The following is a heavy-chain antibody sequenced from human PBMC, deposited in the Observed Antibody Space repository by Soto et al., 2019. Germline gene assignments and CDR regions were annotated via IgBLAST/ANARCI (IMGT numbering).Heavy chain of an antibody. J-gene: IGHJ4*02. CDR2: IWYDGSNK. CDR3: AREILYYDFWSGYFDY. V-gene: IGHV3-33*01. Sequence: QVQLVESGGGVVQPGRSLRLSCAASGFTFSSYGMHWVRQAPGKGLEWVAVIWYDGSNKYYADSVKGRFTISRDNSKNTLYLQMNSLRAEDTAVYYCAREILYYDFWSGYFDYWGQGTLVTVSS. D-gene: IGHD3-3*01. CDR1: GFTFSSYG.